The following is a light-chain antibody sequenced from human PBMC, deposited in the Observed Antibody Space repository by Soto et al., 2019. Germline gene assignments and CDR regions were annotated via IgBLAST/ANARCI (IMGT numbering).Light chain of an antibody. CDR3: QQYGGSPGFT. V-gene: IGKV3-20*01. CDR2: GAS. CDR1: QTVCSTC. J-gene: IGKJ3*01. Sequence: EIVLTQSTGTLSFYPGERATLSCRTSQTVCSTCLAWYQQKPGQAPRLLISGASNRAPGIPGRFSGSGSGTDFTLTISRLEPEDFAVYYCQQYGGSPGFTFGPGTTVDIK.